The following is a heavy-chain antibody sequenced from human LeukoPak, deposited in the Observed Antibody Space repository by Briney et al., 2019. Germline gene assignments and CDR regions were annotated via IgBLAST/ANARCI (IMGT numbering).Heavy chain of an antibody. CDR1: GFTFSSYT. D-gene: IGHD5-18*01. CDR2: ISATSNYI. Sequence: GGSLRLSCAASGFTFSSYTIHWVRQAPGKGLEWVSSISATSNYIYYADSVKGRFTISRDNAKNSLYLQMNSLRAEDTAVYYCARETSGYVLPQWGQGTLVTVSS. V-gene: IGHV3-21*01. CDR3: ARETSGYVLPQ. J-gene: IGHJ4*02.